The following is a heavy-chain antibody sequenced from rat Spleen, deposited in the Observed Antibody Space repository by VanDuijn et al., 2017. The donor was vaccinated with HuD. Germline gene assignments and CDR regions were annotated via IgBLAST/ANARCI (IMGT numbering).Heavy chain of an antibody. CDR1: GFTFNNYW. D-gene: IGHD1-2*01. J-gene: IGHJ3*01. CDR3: TTRPYYSSLNWFPY. V-gene: IGHV5-31*01. Sequence: EVQLVESGGGLVQPETSLKLSCVASGFTFNNYWMTWIRQTPGKGLEWVATISYDGGRNFYRDSVKGRFTISRDNAKSTLYLQMDSLRSEDTATYYCTTRPYYSSLNWFPYWGQGTLVTVSS. CDR2: ISYDGGRN.